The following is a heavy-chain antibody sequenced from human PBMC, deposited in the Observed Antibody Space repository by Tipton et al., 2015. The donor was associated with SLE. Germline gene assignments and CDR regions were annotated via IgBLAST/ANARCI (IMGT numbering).Heavy chain of an antibody. J-gene: IGHJ4*02. CDR3: ARVLGSSSDY. D-gene: IGHD6-6*01. CDR2: IYYSGST. V-gene: IGHV4-59*12. CDR1: GGSFSGYY. Sequence: PGLVKPSETLSLTCAVYGGSFSGYYWSWIRQPPGKGLEWIGYIYYSGSTNYNPSLKSRVTISVDTSKNQFSLKLSSVTAADTAVYYCARVLGSSSDYWGQGTLVTVSS.